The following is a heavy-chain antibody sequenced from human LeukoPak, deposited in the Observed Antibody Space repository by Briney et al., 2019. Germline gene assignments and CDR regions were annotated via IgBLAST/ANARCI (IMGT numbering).Heavy chain of an antibody. CDR2: IYYSGST. CDR1: GGSISSSSYY. D-gene: IGHD1/OR15-1a*01. Sequence: SETLSLTCTVAGGSISSSSYYWGWIRQPPGKGLEWIGSIYYSGSTYYNPSLKSRVTISVDTSKNQFSLKLSSVTAADTAVYYCARGGRTHNWFDPWGQGTLVTVSS. J-gene: IGHJ5*02. CDR3: ARGGRTHNWFDP. V-gene: IGHV4-39*07.